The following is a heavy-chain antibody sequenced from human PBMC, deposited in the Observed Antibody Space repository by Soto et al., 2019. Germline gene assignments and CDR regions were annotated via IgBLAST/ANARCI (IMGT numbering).Heavy chain of an antibody. CDR2: ISAYNGNT. CDR3: ARDLSPSSSFDWLLARPYYGMDV. V-gene: IGHV1-18*01. J-gene: IGHJ6*02. CDR1: GYTFTSYG. Sequence: QVQLVQSGAEVKKPGASVKVSCKASGYTFTSYGISWVRQAPGQGLEWMGWISAYNGNTNYAQKLQGRVTMTTDTATSSAYMELRSLRSDDTAVYYCARDLSPSSSFDWLLARPYYGMDVWGQGTTVTVSS. D-gene: IGHD3-9*01.